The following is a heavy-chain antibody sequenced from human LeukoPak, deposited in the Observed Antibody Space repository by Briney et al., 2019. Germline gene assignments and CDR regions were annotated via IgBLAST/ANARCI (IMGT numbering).Heavy chain of an antibody. D-gene: IGHD2-15*01. J-gene: IGHJ4*02. Sequence: GGSLRLSCAASGFTFSSYAMSWVRQAPGTGLEWVSAISGSGGSTYYADSVKGRFTISRDNSKNTLYLQMNSLRAKDTAVYYCAKDKGYCSGGSCYTVGFGDYWGQGTLVTVSS. CDR2: ISGSGGST. CDR1: GFTFSSYA. V-gene: IGHV3-23*01. CDR3: AKDKGYCSGGSCYTVGFGDY.